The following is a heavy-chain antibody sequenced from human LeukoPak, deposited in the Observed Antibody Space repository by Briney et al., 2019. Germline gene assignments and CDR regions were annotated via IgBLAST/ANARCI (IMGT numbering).Heavy chain of an antibody. CDR1: GYTFTSYY. Sequence: GSSVKVSCKASGYTFTSYYMHWVGQAPGQGLEWMGIINPSGGSTSYARKFQGRVTMTRDMSTRTVYMELSSLRSEDTAVYYCARGDETYYYDSSGYSDYWGQGTLVTVSS. CDR2: INPSGGST. V-gene: IGHV1-46*01. J-gene: IGHJ4*02. D-gene: IGHD3-22*01. CDR3: ARGDETYYYDSSGYSDY.